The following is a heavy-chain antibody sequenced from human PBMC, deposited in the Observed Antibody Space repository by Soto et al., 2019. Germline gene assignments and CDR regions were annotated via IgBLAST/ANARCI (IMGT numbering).Heavy chain of an antibody. D-gene: IGHD1-26*01. CDR2: MYNTGST. V-gene: IGHV4-59*01. Sequence: LTCTVSGGSISGYYWSWIRQPPGKGLEWIGYMYNTGSTVYNPSFKSRVTISVDTSKNQFSLKLNSVTAADTAVYYCAREVGDLGTRFDPWGQGTLVTVSS. CDR1: GGSISGYY. CDR3: AREVGDLGTRFDP. J-gene: IGHJ5*02.